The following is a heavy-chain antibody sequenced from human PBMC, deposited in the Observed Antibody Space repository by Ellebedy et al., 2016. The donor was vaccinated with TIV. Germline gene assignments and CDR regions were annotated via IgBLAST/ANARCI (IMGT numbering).Heavy chain of an antibody. Sequence: SETLSLTXTVSGGSVSRFSWTWIRQVPGKGLEWIGYFFFSGDTEYNPSFKSRVTMSVDTSKNLFFLNMTSMTAADTAIYYRVRFDYDVEGYYGLDVWGQGTTVIVS. V-gene: IGHV4-59*02. CDR1: GGSVSRFS. J-gene: IGHJ6*02. D-gene: IGHD3-16*01. CDR2: FFFSGDT. CDR3: VRFDYDVEGYYGLDV.